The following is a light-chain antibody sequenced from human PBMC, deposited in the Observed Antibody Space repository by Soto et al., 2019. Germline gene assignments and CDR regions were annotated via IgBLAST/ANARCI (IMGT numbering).Light chain of an antibody. J-gene: IGKJ1*01. CDR2: AAF. V-gene: IGKV1-39*01. CDR3: QQSYNSPRT. Sequence: DIQMTQSPSSLSASVGDRVTITCRASQTISNYVNWYQQRPGEAPKLLIYAAFHLQSGIPPRFSGSGSGTDFTLSISSLQPEDFATYYCQQSYNSPRTFGQGTRVEIK. CDR1: QTISNY.